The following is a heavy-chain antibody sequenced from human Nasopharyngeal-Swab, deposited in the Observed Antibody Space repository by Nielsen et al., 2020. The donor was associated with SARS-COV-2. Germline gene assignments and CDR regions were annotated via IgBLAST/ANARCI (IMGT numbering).Heavy chain of an antibody. J-gene: IGHJ3*02. CDR3: ARAAILSYAFDI. V-gene: IGHV3-23*01. CDR2: ISPSGGTT. D-gene: IGHD2-15*01. Sequence: GESLKISCAASGFTFRNYVMNWVRQAPGRGLEWVSAISPSGGTTHDADSVKGRFTISRDNSKNTLYLQLNSLRAEDTAIYYCARAAILSYAFDIWGQGTMVTVSS. CDR1: GFTFRNYV.